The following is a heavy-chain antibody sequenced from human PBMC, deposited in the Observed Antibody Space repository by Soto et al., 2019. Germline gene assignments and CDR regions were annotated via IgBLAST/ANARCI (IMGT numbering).Heavy chain of an antibody. Sequence: QVQLQESGPRLVKPSETLSLTCIVSGGSISNYYWSWIRQPPGKGLEWIGYIYDSGSTNYNPSLLSRVTISVDTSKNQFSLKLSSVTAADTAVYYCARAVLPATAPFDYWGQGTLVTVSS. CDR2: IYDSGST. CDR1: GGSISNYY. D-gene: IGHD2-2*01. V-gene: IGHV4-59*01. CDR3: ARAVLPATAPFDY. J-gene: IGHJ4*02.